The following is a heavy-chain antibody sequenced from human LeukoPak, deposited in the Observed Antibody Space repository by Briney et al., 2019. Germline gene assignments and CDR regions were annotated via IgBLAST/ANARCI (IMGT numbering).Heavy chain of an antibody. CDR3: ASGFSSSPYFDY. V-gene: IGHV3-21*01. D-gene: IGHD6-6*01. J-gene: IGHJ4*02. CDR2: ITGSSSYI. CDR1: GFTFSSYG. Sequence: GGSLRLSCAASGFTFSSYGIHWVRQAPGKGLEWVSFITGSSSYIYYTDSVKGRFTISRDNAKNSLFLQMNSLRDEDTAVYYCASGFSSSPYFDYWGQGTLVTVSS.